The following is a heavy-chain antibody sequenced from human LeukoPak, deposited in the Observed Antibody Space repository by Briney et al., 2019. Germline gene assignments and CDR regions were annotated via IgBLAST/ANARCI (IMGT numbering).Heavy chain of an antibody. CDR3: AREVAAAGLNYYYYYMDV. V-gene: IGHV4-59*12. Sequence: SETLSLTCTVSGGSISSYYWSWIRQPPGKGLEWVGFIFYSGTTNYNPSLKRRVTISVDTSKKQFSLKLTSVTAADTAVYYCAREVAAAGLNYYYYYMDVWGKGTTVTISS. D-gene: IGHD6-13*01. CDR2: IFYSGTT. J-gene: IGHJ6*03. CDR1: GGSISSYY.